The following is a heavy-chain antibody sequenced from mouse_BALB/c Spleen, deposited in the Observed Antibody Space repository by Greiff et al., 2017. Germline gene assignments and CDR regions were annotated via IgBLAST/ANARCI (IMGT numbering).Heavy chain of an antibody. CDR3: ARVYDGDYPYAMDY. D-gene: IGHD2-3*01. CDR1: GFTFSSFG. V-gene: IGHV5-17*02. J-gene: IGHJ4*01. Sequence: EVQLVESGGGLVQPGGSRKLSCAASGFTFSSFGMHWVRQAPEKGLEWVAYISSGSSTIYYADTVKGRFTISRDNTKNTLFLQMTSLRSEDTAMYYGARVYDGDYPYAMDYWGQGTSVTVSS. CDR2: ISSGSSTI.